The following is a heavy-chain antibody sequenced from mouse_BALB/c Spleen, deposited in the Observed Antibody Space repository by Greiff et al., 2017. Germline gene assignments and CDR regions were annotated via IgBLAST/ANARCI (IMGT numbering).Heavy chain of an antibody. V-gene: IGHV5-6-5*01. D-gene: IGHD2-3*01. CDR1: GFTFSGYA. J-gene: IGHJ1*01. Sequence: EVKLVESGGGLVKPGGSLKLSCAASGFTFSGYAMSWVRQTPEKRLEWVASISSGGSTYYPDSVKGRFTISRDNARNILYLQMSSLRSEDTAMYYCARGNDGYYWYFDVWGAGTTVTVSS. CDR3: ARGNDGYYWYFDV. CDR2: ISSGGST.